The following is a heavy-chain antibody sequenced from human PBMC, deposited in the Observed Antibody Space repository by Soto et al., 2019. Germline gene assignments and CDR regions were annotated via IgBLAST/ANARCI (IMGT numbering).Heavy chain of an antibody. J-gene: IGHJ6*03. CDR1: GFTFSSYA. Sequence: EVQLLESGGGLVQPGGSLKLSCAASGFTFSSYAMSWVRQAPGQGLEWVSSISGSGGSIYYADSVKGRFSISRDNFKNTLHLQMNSLRAEDTAVYYCAKDRVGGGHFYYSMDVWGKGTTVTVSS. D-gene: IGHD1-26*01. CDR2: ISGSGGSI. CDR3: AKDRVGGGHFYYSMDV. V-gene: IGHV3-23*01.